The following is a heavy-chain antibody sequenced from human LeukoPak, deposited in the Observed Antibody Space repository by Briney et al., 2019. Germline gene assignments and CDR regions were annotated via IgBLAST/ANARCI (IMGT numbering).Heavy chain of an antibody. Sequence: PGGSLRLSCAASGFTSSSYSMNWVRQAPGKGLEWVSSISSSSSYIYYADSVKGRFTISRDNAKNSLYLQMNSLRAEDTAVYYCARDGGSSWYNWFDPWGQGTLVTVSS. V-gene: IGHV3-21*01. CDR3: ARDGGSSWYNWFDP. CDR1: GFTSSSYS. D-gene: IGHD6-13*01. CDR2: ISSSSSYI. J-gene: IGHJ5*02.